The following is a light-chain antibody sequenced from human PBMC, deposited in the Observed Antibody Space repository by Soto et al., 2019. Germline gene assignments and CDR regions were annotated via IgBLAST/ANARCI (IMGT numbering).Light chain of an antibody. Sequence: QSVLTQPPSASGPPGPRVTISCSRSSSNIGKNYVYWYQLLPGTAPKVLIYYNNHRPSGVPDRFSGSKSGTSASLAISGLRSEDEADYYCAAWDDRLSSYVFATGTKVTVL. CDR3: AAWDDRLSSYV. CDR1: SSNIGKNY. J-gene: IGLJ1*01. V-gene: IGLV1-47*01. CDR2: YNN.